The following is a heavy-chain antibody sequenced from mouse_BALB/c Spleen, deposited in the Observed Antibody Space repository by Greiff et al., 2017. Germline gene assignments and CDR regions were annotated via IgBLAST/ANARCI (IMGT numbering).Heavy chain of an antibody. CDR3: ARGDYGSSWWFAY. J-gene: IGHJ3*01. CDR1: GYTFTSYV. D-gene: IGHD1-1*01. Sequence: VQLKQSGPELVKPGASVKMSCKASGYTFTSYVMHWVKQKPGQGLEWIGYINPYNDGTKYNEKFKGKATLTSDKSSSTAYMELSSLTSEDSAVYYGARGDYGSSWWFAYWGQGTLVTVSA. V-gene: IGHV1-14*01. CDR2: INPYNDGT.